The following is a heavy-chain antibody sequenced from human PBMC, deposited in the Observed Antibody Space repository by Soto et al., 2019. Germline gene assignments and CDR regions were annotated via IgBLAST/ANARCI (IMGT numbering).Heavy chain of an antibody. CDR1: GASFSQSGRF. CDR3: ARGTMLRGPGYYYGLDV. CDR2: IYSSGST. J-gene: IGHJ6*02. Sequence: SETLSLTCTVSGASFSQSGRFWTWIRQFPGKGLEWVGYIYSSGSTHYNPSLQSRLSLSLDTSKSQFSLNLTSVTAADTAIYYCARGTMLRGPGYYYGLDVWGQGTKGTVS. V-gene: IGHV4-31*03. D-gene: IGHD3-10*01.